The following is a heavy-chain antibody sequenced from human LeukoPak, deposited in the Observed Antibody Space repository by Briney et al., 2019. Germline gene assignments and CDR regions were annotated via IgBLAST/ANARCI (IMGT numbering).Heavy chain of an antibody. CDR1: GYTFTNYY. D-gene: IGHD1-26*01. Sequence: ASVKVSCKASGYTFTNYYLHWVRQAPGQGLEWMGIIKPSDAITRYAQKFQGRVTMTRDTSTSTVYMELSSLRSEDTAVYYCAGEQSGGKFDYWGQGTLVTVSS. V-gene: IGHV1-46*01. CDR2: IKPSDAIT. CDR3: AGEQSGGKFDY. J-gene: IGHJ4*02.